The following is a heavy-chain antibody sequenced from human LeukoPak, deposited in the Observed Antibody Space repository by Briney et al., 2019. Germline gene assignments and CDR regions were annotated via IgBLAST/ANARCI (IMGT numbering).Heavy chain of an antibody. J-gene: IGHJ5*02. Sequence: SETLSLTCTVSGGSISSSTYYWGWIRQPPGKGLEWIGSIYYSGNTYYNPSLKSRVTISVDTSKNQFSLKLSSVTAADTAVYYCARDRYDFWSGYPGWFDPWGQGTLVTVSS. CDR3: ARDRYDFWSGYPGWFDP. D-gene: IGHD3-3*01. V-gene: IGHV4-39*07. CDR1: GGSISSSTYY. CDR2: IYYSGNT.